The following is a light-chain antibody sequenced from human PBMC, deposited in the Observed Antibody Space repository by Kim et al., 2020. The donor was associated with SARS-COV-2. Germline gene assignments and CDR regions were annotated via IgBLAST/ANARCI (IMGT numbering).Light chain of an antibody. V-gene: IGLV3-25*03. CDR2: KDT. CDR1: ALPQQY. CDR3: QSADSSGTYGV. Sequence: PGQTARITCSGDALPQQYAYWYQQKPGQAPVLVIYKDTERPSGIPERVSGSSSGTTVTLTISGVQAEDEADYYCQSADSSGTYGVFGGGTQLTVL. J-gene: IGLJ3*02.